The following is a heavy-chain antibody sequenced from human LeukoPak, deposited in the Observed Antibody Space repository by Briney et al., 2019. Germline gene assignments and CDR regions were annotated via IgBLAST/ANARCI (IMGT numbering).Heavy chain of an antibody. J-gene: IGHJ4*02. CDR3: ARVEWMGRMDY. CDR2: IKQEGSDK. CDR1: GFSFSDYW. Sequence: GGSLRLSCAASGFSFSDYWMNWVRQAPGKGLGWVANIKQEGSDKYYVDSVKGRFTISRDNAKNSLFLQMNSLKVEDTAVYYCARVEWMGRMDYWGQGTLVTVSS. V-gene: IGHV3-7*01. D-gene: IGHD3-3*01.